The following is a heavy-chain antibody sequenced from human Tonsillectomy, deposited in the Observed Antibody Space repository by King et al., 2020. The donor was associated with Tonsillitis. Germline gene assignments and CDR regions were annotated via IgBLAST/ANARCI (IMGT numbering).Heavy chain of an antibody. CDR3: ARVSSPQNTMDPHYYYYYMDV. CDR1: GGSISSYY. J-gene: IGHJ6*03. Sequence: QLQESGPGLVKPSETLSLTCTVSGGSISSYYWSWIRQPPGKGLEWIGYVYYSGSTHYNPSLKSLVTISVDTSKNQFSLKLSSVTAADTAVYFCARVSSPQNTMDPHYYYYYMDVWGKGTTVTVSS. V-gene: IGHV4-59*01. CDR2: VYYSGST. D-gene: IGHD3-10*01.